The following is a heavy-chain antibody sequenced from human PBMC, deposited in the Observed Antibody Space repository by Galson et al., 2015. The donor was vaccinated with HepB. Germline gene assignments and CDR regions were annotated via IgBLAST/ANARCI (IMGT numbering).Heavy chain of an antibody. Sequence: SLRLSCAVSGFIIGISGHSMSWVRQAPGQGLEWLANIKLDGREKTYVDSVKGRFTISRDNAKKLLYLHMNSLRDEDTSVYYCARAGYWGQGTLVTGSS. V-gene: IGHV3-7*01. CDR3: ARAGY. J-gene: IGHJ4*02. CDR2: IKLDGREK. CDR1: GFIIGISGHS.